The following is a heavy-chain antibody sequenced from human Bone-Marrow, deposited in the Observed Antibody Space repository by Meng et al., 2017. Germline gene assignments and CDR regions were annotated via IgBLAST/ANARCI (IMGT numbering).Heavy chain of an antibody. CDR3: ARERGKWLRFGPFDY. CDR2: INHSGST. V-gene: IGHV4-34*01. D-gene: IGHD5-12*01. Sequence: QGPPRQLGAGLLKPSETLSLTCAVYGGSFSDYYWSWIRQPPGKGLEWIGEINHSGSTNYNPSLKSRATISVDTSKNQFSLKLSSVTAADTAVYYCARERGKWLRFGPFDYWGQGTLVTVSS. CDR1: GGSFSDYY. J-gene: IGHJ4*02.